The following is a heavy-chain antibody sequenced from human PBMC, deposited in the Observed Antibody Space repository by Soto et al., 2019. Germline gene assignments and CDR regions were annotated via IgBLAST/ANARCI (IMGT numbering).Heavy chain of an antibody. CDR1: GFTFSSYS. CDR2: ISSSSSYI. Sequence: GGSLRLSCAASGFTFSSYSMNWVRQAPGKGLEWVSSISSSSSYIYYADSVKGRFTISRDNAKNSLYLQMNSLRAEDTAVYYCAREAASIPFKEAEGSNWFAPWGQGTLVTVSS. D-gene: IGHD2-15*01. V-gene: IGHV3-21*01. J-gene: IGHJ5*02. CDR3: AREAASIPFKEAEGSNWFAP.